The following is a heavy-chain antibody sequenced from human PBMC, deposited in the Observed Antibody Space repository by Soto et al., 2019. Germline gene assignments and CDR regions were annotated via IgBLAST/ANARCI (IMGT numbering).Heavy chain of an antibody. CDR2: ISSSSSYI. Sequence: PGGSLRLSCAASGFTFSSYSMNWVRQAPGKGLEWVSSISSSSSYIYYADSVKGRFTISRDNAKNSLYLQMNSLRAEDTAVYYFARGGRNYDFWSVLNGMDVWGQGTTVTVSS. V-gene: IGHV3-21*01. D-gene: IGHD3-3*01. CDR1: GFTFSSYS. J-gene: IGHJ6*02. CDR3: ARGGRNYDFWSVLNGMDV.